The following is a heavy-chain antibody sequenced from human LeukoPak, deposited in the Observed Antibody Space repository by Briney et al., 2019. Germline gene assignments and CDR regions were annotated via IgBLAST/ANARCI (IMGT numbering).Heavy chain of an antibody. Sequence: GGSLRLSCAASGFTFSSYAMTWVRLAPGKGLEWVSSLSGSGGSAYCADSVKGRFTISGDNSKNTLFLQMNSLRAEDTAIYYCAKQRCGSGNHYKDSFDYWGQGTLVTVSS. CDR2: LSGSGGSA. D-gene: IGHD3-10*01. J-gene: IGHJ4*02. CDR3: AKQRCGSGNHYKDSFDY. CDR1: GFTFSSYA. V-gene: IGHV3-23*01.